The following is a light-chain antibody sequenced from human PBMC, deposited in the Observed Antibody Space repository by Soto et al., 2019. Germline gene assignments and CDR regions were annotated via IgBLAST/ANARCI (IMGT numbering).Light chain of an antibody. V-gene: IGLV2-23*02. CDR3: CSYGGSRAV. CDR1: SVDVGSHNL. CDR2: EVS. Sequence: QSVLTQPASVSGSPGQSITISCTGTSVDVGSHNLVSWYQQHPGQAPKLMIYEVSKRPLGVSTRFSASKSGNTASLTISGLQAEDEADYYCCSYGGSRAVFGGGTQPTVL. J-gene: IGLJ7*01.